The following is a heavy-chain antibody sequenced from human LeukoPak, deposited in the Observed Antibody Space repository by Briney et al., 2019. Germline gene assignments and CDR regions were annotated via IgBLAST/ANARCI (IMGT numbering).Heavy chain of an antibody. CDR2: INPNSGGT. CDR3: ARTAKIRFLEWFAWFDP. V-gene: IGHV1-2*02. J-gene: IGHJ5*02. CDR1: GYTFTGYY. D-gene: IGHD3-3*01. Sequence: GASVKVSCKASGYTFTGYYMHWVRQAPGRGLEWMGWINPNSGGTNYAQKFQGRVTMTRDTSISTAYMELSRLRSDDTAVYYCARTAKIRFLEWFAWFDPWGQGTLVTVSS.